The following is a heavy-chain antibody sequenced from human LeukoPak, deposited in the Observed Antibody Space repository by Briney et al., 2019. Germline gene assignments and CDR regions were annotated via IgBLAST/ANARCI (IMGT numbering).Heavy chain of an antibody. CDR1: GFTFDDYG. CDR3: ADLGITVIGGV. Sequence: GGSLRLSCAASGFTFDDYGMSWVRQAPGKGLEWVSGMDWNGGSTGYADSVKGRFSISRDNAKNSLYLQMNSLRAEDTAVYYCADLGITVIGGVWGKGTTVTISS. V-gene: IGHV3-20*04. D-gene: IGHD3-10*02. J-gene: IGHJ6*04. CDR2: MDWNGGST.